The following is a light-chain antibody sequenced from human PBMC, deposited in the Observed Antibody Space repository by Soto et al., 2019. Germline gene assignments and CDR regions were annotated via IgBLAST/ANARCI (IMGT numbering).Light chain of an antibody. Sequence: DIQMTQSPSTLSGSVGDRVTITCRASQTISSWLAWYQQKPGKAPKLLIYKASTLKSGVPSRFSGSGSGTEFTLTISSLQSEDFALYYCQQYNNWPRTFGQGTKV. CDR1: QTISSW. J-gene: IGKJ1*01. CDR2: KAS. CDR3: QQYNNWPRT. V-gene: IGKV1-5*03.